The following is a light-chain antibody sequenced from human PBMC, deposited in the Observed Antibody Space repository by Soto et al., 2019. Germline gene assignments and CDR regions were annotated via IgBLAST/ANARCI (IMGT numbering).Light chain of an antibody. CDR1: NSNIGAGYD. CDR2: AYT. J-gene: IGLJ3*02. CDR3: QSFDSSLTAWV. Sequence: QSVLTQPPSVSGAPGQRVTISCTGSNSNIGAGYDLHWYQQFPGAAPKLLIFAYTNRPSGVPDRFSGSKSGTSASLAITGLQADDEADYYCQSFDSSLTAWVFGGGTQLNVL. V-gene: IGLV1-40*01.